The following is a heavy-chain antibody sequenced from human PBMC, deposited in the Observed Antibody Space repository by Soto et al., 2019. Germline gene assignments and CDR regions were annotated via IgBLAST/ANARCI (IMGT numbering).Heavy chain of an antibody. J-gene: IGHJ5*02. CDR3: ATSLAARRKPYNWLDA. D-gene: IGHD6-6*01. CDR2: IIPMFGTP. CDR1: GGTLNSQS. Sequence: QVQVFQSGAEVKKPGSSVRVSCKVSGGTLNSQSITWVRQAPGQGLEWMGGIIPMFGTPTDAQKFRGRVTISADTSTSTVYMELRSLSYQDTAVYYCATSLAARRKPYNWLDAWGQGTLVTVSS. V-gene: IGHV1-69*06.